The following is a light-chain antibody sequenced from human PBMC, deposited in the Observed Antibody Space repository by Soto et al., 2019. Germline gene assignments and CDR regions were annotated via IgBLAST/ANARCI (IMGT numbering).Light chain of an antibody. CDR3: QSYDSSCMV. V-gene: IGLV1-40*01. J-gene: IGLJ2*01. CDR2: GNS. CDR1: SSNIGAGYD. Sequence: QAVVTQPPSVSGAPGQRVTISCTGSSSNIGAGYDVHWYQQLPGTAPKLLIYGNSNRPSGVPDRFSGSKSGTSASLAITGLQAEDEADYYCQSYDSSCMVFGGGTQLTVL.